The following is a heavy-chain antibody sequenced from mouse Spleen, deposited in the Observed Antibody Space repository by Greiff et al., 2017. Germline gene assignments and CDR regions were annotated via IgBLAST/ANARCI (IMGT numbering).Heavy chain of an antibody. J-gene: IGHJ4*01. CDR2: ISSGGGNT. CDR3: ARQGGPYYGSSPYAMDY. V-gene: IGHV5-9*01. D-gene: IGHD1-1*01. Sequence: EVMLVESGGGLVKLGGSLKLSCAASGFTFSSYAMSWVRQTPEKRLEWVATISSGGGNTYYPDSVKGRFTISRDNAKNTLYLQMSSLKSEDTAMYYCARQGGPYYGSSPYAMDYWGQGTSVTVSS. CDR1: GFTFSSYA.